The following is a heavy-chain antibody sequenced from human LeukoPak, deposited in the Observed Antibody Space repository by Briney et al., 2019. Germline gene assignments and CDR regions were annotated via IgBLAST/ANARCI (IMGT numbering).Heavy chain of an antibody. CDR2: ISGSGGST. CDR3: GGGSSWYLYDAFDI. Sequence: GGSLRLSCAASGFTFSIFAMSWVRQAPGKGLEWVSTISGSGGSTHYADSVKGRFTISRDNSKNTLYLQMNSLRAEDTAVYYCGGGSSWYLYDAFDIWGQGTMVTVSS. CDR1: GFTFSIFA. D-gene: IGHD6-13*01. J-gene: IGHJ3*02. V-gene: IGHV3-23*01.